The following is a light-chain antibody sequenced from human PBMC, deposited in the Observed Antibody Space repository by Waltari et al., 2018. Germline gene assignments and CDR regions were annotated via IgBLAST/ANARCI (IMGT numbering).Light chain of an antibody. CDR2: DVT. J-gene: IGLJ3*02. V-gene: IGLV2-14*03. Sequence: WYQQLPGKAPKVVIYDVTERPSGVSNRFSGSKSGSTASLTISGLQTEDEADYYCSSRTNSITWVFGGGTKVTVL. CDR3: SSRTNSITWV.